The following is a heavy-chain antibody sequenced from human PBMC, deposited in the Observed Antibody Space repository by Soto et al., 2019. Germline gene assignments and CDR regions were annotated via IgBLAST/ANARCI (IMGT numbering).Heavy chain of an antibody. CDR1: GYSFTNND. CDR3: ARMATFGSLNWFDP. V-gene: IGHV1-8*01. J-gene: IGHJ5*02. D-gene: IGHD3-16*01. Sequence: GASVEVSCKASGYSFTNNDVSWVRQATGQGLEWMGWMNPGSGDTGYAQKFQGRVTMTRGISIATAYMELSSLRSDDTAIYYCARMATFGSLNWFDPWGQGTLVTVSS. CDR2: MNPGSGDT.